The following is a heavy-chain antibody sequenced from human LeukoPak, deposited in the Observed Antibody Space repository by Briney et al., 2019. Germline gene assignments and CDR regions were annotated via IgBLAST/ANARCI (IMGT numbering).Heavy chain of an antibody. CDR3: ARRRSKAYEN. V-gene: IGHV3-53*01. CDR1: GFTLSSHY. Sequence: GGALRLSCAASGFTLSSHYMTWVRQAPGKGLEWVSLISSGSSTYYADSVKGRFTISRDNSKNTLYLQLNSLRADDTAVYYCARRRSKAYENWGQGTLVTGSS. D-gene: IGHD3-22*01. J-gene: IGHJ4*02. CDR2: ISSGSST.